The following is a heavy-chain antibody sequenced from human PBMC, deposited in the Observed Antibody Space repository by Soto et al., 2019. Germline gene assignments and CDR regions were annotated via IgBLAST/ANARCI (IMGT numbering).Heavy chain of an antibody. V-gene: IGHV1-69*02. CDR3: ASAISSCWYTTSYYYYGMDV. D-gene: IGHD6-19*01. Sequence: QVQLVQSGAEVKKPGSSVKVSCKASGGTFSSYTISWVRQAPGQGLEWMGRIIPILGIANYAQKFQGRVTITADKSTSTGYMEVSSLKSEDTAVYYCASAISSCWYTTSYYYYGMDVWGQGTTVTVSS. J-gene: IGHJ6*02. CDR2: IIPILGIA. CDR1: GGTFSSYT.